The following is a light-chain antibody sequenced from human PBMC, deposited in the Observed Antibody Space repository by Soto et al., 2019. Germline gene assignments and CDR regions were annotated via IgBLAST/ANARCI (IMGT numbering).Light chain of an antibody. Sequence: SYELTQISSVSVAPGQTARISCGGNNIGSKSVHWYQQKPGQAPVVVVYDDGDRPSGIPERFSGSNSGNTATLTISRVEAGDGADYYCQVWDDNSDHHVFGTGTKVTVL. CDR1: NIGSKS. V-gene: IGLV3-21*02. J-gene: IGLJ1*01. CDR2: DDG. CDR3: QVWDDNSDHHV.